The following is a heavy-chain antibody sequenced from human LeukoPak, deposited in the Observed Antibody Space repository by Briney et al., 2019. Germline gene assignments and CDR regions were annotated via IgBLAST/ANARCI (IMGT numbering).Heavy chain of an antibody. CDR3: ARGDIVATLPRGWFDP. D-gene: IGHD5-12*01. CDR1: GFTSSSYS. CDR2: ISSNSSTI. J-gene: IGHJ5*02. Sequence: GGSLRLSCAASGFTSSSYSMNWVRQAPGKGLEWVSYISSNSSTIYYADSVKGRFTISRDNAKNSLYLQMNSLRDEDTAVYYCARGDIVATLPRGWFDPWGQGTLVTVSS. V-gene: IGHV3-48*02.